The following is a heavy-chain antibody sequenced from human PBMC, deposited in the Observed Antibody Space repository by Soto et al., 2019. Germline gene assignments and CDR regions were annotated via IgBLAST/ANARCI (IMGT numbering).Heavy chain of an antibody. CDR2: INTYNGNT. V-gene: IGHV1-18*01. CDR1: GYTFTNYG. Sequence: QVQLVQSGTEVKKPGASVKVSCTASGYTFTNYGISWVRQAPGQGLEWMGWINTYNGNTNYARKVQGRVTMTTDTSTSTAYMEMRSLRPDDTAVYYCSRRGYDILTGEFDYWGQGTLVTVSS. CDR3: SRRGYDILTGEFDY. D-gene: IGHD3-9*01. J-gene: IGHJ4*02.